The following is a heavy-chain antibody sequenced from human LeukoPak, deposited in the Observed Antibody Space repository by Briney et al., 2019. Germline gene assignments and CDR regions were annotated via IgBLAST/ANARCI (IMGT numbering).Heavy chain of an antibody. V-gene: IGHV1-2*02. D-gene: IGHD6-13*01. J-gene: IGHJ1*01. CDR1: GYSFINYY. CDR3: ARIGISARGTNFHH. Sequence: ASVKVSCKTSGYSFINYYIHWVRQAPGQGLEWMGWINSNSADTNYAQNFQGRVTMTRDTSISTAYMELSRLRSDDTALYYCARIGISARGTNFHHWGQGTLVTVSS. CDR2: INSNSADT.